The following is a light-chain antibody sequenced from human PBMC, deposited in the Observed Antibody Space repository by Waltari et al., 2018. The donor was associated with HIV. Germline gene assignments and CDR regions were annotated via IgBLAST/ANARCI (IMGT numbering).Light chain of an antibody. CDR3: QTADSTGSYPDV. CDR2: KDN. J-gene: IGLJ1*01. Sequence: SYELTQPPSVSVSPGQTARITCSGDALPKQYAYWYQKKPSQAPLLVRYKDNERPSGIPERFSGSSSGTTVTLTISGVHTEDEADYYCQTADSTGSYPDVFGTGTKVTVL. V-gene: IGLV3-25*03. CDR1: ALPKQY.